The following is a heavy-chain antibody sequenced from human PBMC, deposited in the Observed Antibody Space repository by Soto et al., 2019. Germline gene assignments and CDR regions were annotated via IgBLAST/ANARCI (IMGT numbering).Heavy chain of an antibody. CDR1: GYTFSNYD. Sequence: QVQLVQSGAELKKPGASVKVSCKASGYTFSNYDMNWVRQATGQGPEWIGWVNPNNGDTGYAQKFQGRVTLPTDLATPTAYMELTRLRSEDTAIYYCAKVTRKGSAIDFDYWGQATLITVSS. CDR2: VNPNNGDT. CDR3: AKVTRKGSAIDFDY. D-gene: IGHD3-10*01. V-gene: IGHV1-8*01. J-gene: IGHJ4*02.